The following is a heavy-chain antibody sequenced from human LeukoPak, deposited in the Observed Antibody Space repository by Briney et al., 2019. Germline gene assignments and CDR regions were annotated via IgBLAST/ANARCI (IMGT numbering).Heavy chain of an antibody. CDR1: GYIFANNW. V-gene: IGHV5-51*01. D-gene: IGHD2-15*01. J-gene: IGHJ3*02. CDR2: IYPGDSDT. CDR3: ARRVVALADAFDI. Sequence: GESLKISCKGSGYIFANNWIGWVRQMPGKGLEWMGIIYPGDSDTRYSPSFQGQVTMSADKSISTAYLQWSSLKASDTAIYYCARRVVALADAFDIWGQGTMVTVSS.